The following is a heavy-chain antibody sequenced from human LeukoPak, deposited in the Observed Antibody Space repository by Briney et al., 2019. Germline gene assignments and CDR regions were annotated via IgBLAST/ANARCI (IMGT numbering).Heavy chain of an antibody. CDR2: IFPSGGEI. Sequence: PGGSLRLSCAASGFTFSSYAMSWVRQPPGKGLEWVSSIFPSGGEIHYADSVRGRFTISRDNSKSTLSLQMNSLRVEDTAIYYCATYRQVLLPFESWGQGTLVTVSS. D-gene: IGHD2-8*02. V-gene: IGHV3-23*01. CDR1: GFTFSSYA. CDR3: ATYRQVLLPFES. J-gene: IGHJ4*02.